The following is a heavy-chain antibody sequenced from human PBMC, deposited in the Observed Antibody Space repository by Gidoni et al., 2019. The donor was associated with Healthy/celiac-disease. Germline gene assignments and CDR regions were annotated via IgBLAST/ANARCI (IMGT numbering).Heavy chain of an antibody. V-gene: IGHV4-30-4*01. CDR3: ARGGYEGLRYFDWLPTPFDY. CDR1: GGSISSGDYY. D-gene: IGHD3-9*01. Sequence: QVQLQESGPGLVKPSQTLSLTCTVSGGSISSGDYYWCWIRQPPGKGLEWIGYIYYSGSTYYNPSLKSRVTISVDTSKNQFSLKLSSVTAADTAVYYCARGGYEGLRYFDWLPTPFDYWGQGTLVTVSS. CDR2: IYYSGST. J-gene: IGHJ4*02.